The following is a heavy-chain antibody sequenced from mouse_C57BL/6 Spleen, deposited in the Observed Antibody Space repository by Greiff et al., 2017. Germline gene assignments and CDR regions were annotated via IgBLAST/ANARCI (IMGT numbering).Heavy chain of an antibody. D-gene: IGHD1-3*01. CDR2: IYPRSGNT. CDR1: GYTFTSYG. J-gene: IGHJ2*01. CDR3: SSNFFDY. Sequence: QVQLQQSGAELARPGASVKLSCKASGYTFTSYGISWVKQRTGQGLEWIGEIYPRSGNTYYNEKFKGKATLTADTSSSTAYMWLRSLTSEDSAVYFCSSNFFDYGGQGTTLTVSS. V-gene: IGHV1-81*01.